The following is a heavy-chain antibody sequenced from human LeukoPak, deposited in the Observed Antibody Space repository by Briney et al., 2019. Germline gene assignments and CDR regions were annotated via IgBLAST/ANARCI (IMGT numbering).Heavy chain of an antibody. J-gene: IGHJ4*02. CDR2: IKQDGSEK. Sequence: GGSLRLSCAAAGFTFSTYWMSWVRQAPGKGLEWVANIKQDGSEKYYVDSVKGRFTISRDNAKNSLYLQMNSLRAEDTAMYYCARDSAGNDYWGQGTLVTVSS. CDR1: GFTFSTYW. CDR3: ARDSAGNDY. D-gene: IGHD6-13*01. V-gene: IGHV3-7*01.